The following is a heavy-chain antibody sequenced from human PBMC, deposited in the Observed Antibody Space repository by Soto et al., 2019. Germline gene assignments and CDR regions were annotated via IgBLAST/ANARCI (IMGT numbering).Heavy chain of an antibody. V-gene: IGHV1-2*02. CDR1: GYTFADFY. CDR3: ARGGSMVTESYFDM. J-gene: IGHJ4*02. Sequence: GQLVQSRAEVKGPGASIRVSCKTSGYTFADFYIHWVRQAPGQGLEWMGWMNPDSGVTDLAQKFRGRVTMDRDTSPKTAYLALDRLISEDKGVYYCARGGSMVTESYFDMWGQGTLVTVSS. CDR2: MNPDSGVT. D-gene: IGHD2-21*02.